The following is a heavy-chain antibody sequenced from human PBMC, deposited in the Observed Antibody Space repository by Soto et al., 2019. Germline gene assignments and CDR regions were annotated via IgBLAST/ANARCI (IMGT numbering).Heavy chain of an antibody. J-gene: IGHJ1*01. V-gene: IGHV4-30-2*01. CDR1: GGSIISGGYS. CDR3: ARLTRGWGLEYFQH. D-gene: IGHD6-19*01. Sequence: SETLSLTCAVSGGSIISGGYSWILIRQPPGMGLEWIGYIYHSGSTYYNPSLKSRVTISVDRSKNQFSLKLSSVTAADTAVYYCARLTRGWGLEYFQHWGQGTLVTVSS. CDR2: IYHSGST.